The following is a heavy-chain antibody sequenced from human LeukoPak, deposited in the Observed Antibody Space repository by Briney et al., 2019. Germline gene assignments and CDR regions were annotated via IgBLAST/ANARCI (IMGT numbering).Heavy chain of an antibody. V-gene: IGHV4-34*01. CDR1: GGSFSGYY. Sequence: PSETLSLTCAVYGGSFSGYYWSWIRQPPGKGLEWIGEINHSGSTNYNPSLKSRVTISVDTSKNQFSLKLSSVTAADTAVYYCARESQLNYYYYGMDVWGQGTTVTVSS. CDR2: INHSGST. J-gene: IGHJ6*02. CDR3: ARESQLNYYYYGMDV. D-gene: IGHD5-18*01.